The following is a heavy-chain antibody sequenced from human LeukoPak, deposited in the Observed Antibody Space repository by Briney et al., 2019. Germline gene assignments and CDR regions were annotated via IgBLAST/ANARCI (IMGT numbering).Heavy chain of an antibody. J-gene: IGHJ4*02. CDR1: GFAFRSFA. CDR3: TKDVMTGFSSGWYFGS. D-gene: IGHD6-25*01. V-gene: IGHV3-23*01. Sequence: GGSLRLSCAASGFAFRSFAMSWVRQAPGKGLEWVAVTSGDEDSTHYAESVRGRFIISTDNSKNSLNLQMNSLRAEDTAVYYCTKDVMTGFSSGWYFGSWGQGTQVTVSS. CDR2: TSGDEDST.